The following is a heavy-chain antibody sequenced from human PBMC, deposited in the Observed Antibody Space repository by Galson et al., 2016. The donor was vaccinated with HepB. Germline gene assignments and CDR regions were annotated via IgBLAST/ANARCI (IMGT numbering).Heavy chain of an antibody. CDR3: VRDMYGSYFAFDI. V-gene: IGHV3-74*01. D-gene: IGHD1-26*01. CDR2: INNDGSSS. J-gene: IGHJ3*02. CDR1: GFTSNDYW. Sequence: SLRLSCAASGFTSNDYWMHWVRQAPGRGLDWVSRINNDGSSSTYADSVKGRFTISRDNAKNTLYLQMNSLRAEDTTVYYCVRDMYGSYFAFDIWGQGTMVTVSS.